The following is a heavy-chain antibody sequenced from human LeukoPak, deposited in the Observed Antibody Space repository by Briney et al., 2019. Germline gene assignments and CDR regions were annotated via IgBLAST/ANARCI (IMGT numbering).Heavy chain of an antibody. CDR3: AKDIPERVYSLDY. V-gene: IGHV3-23*01. CDR1: GFTFSSYA. J-gene: IGHJ4*02. CDR2: ISGSGGST. D-gene: IGHD6-13*01. Sequence: GGSLRLSCAASGFTFSSYAMSWVRQAPGKGLGWVSAISGSGGSTYYADSVKGRFTISRDNSKNTLHLQMSSLRAEDTAVYYCAKDIPERVYSLDYWGQGTLVTVSS.